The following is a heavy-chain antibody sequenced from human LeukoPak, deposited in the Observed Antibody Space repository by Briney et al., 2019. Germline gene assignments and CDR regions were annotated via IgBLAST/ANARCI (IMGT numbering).Heavy chain of an antibody. CDR3: VRAGATVTLLFDY. V-gene: IGHV1-2*02. Sequence: ASVKVSCKASGYTFTGYYMHWVRQAPGQGPEWMGWINPHSDDTNYAQNFQGRVTMTRDTSINTVYMELSRLRSDDAAVYYCVRAGATVTLLFDYWGQGTLVTVSS. CDR2: INPHSDDT. D-gene: IGHD4-17*01. CDR1: GYTFTGYY. J-gene: IGHJ4*02.